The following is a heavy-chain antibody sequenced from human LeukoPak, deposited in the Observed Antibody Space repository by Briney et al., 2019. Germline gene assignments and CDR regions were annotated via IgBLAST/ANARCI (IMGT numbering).Heavy chain of an antibody. J-gene: IGHJ3*02. CDR3: ARLVVTARTDAFDI. V-gene: IGHV4-39*01. CDR1: GGSISSSSYY. Sequence: SETLSLTCTVSGGSISSSSYYWGWIRQPPGKGLERIGSIYYSGSTYYNPSLKSRVTISADTSKNQFSLKLSSVTAADTAVYYCARLVVTARTDAFDIWGQGTMVTVSS. CDR2: IYYSGST. D-gene: IGHD2-21*02.